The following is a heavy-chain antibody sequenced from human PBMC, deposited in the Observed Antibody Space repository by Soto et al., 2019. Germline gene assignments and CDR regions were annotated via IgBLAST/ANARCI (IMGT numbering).Heavy chain of an antibody. J-gene: IGHJ5*02. CDR1: GYIFISYY. CDR2: INPSAGTT. CDR3: ARDFRWFDP. V-gene: IGHV1-46*01. Sequence: ASVKVSCKASGYIFISYYMHWVRQAPGQGLEWMGLINPSAGTTSYAQKFQGRVTMTRDTSTSTVYMELSSLGYEDTAVYYCARDFRWFDPWGQGILVTVSS.